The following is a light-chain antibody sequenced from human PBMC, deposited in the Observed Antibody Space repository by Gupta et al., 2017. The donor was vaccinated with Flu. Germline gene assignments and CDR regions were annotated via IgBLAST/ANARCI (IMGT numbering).Light chain of an antibody. CDR2: RNN. V-gene: IGLV1-47*01. Sequence: QSVLTQPPSASGPPGQRVTIPCSGSSSNIGSNYVYWYQQLPGTAPKLLIYRNNQRPSGVPYRFSGSKSGTSASLAISGLRSEDEADYYCAAWDDSLSGRWVFGGGTKLTVL. CDR1: SSNIGSNY. J-gene: IGLJ3*02. CDR3: AAWDDSLSGRWV.